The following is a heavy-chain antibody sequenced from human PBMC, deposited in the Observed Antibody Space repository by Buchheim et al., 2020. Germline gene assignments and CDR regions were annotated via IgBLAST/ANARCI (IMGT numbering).Heavy chain of an antibody. Sequence: EVQLLESGGGLVQPGGSLRLSCVGSGFTFNNFAMSWVRQAPGKGLDWVSSIKDNGGTTYYADSVKGRFTISRDNSKNTLYLQMNSLRAEDSALYYCAKGYGDYEFRGWDPWGQG. CDR2: IKDNGGTT. V-gene: IGHV3-23*01. J-gene: IGHJ5*02. CDR3: AKGYGDYEFRGWDP. D-gene: IGHD4-17*01. CDR1: GFTFNNFA.